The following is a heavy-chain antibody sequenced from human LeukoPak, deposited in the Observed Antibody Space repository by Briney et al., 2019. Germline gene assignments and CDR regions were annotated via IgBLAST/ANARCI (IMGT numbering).Heavy chain of an antibody. J-gene: IGHJ5*02. V-gene: IGHV4-39*07. CDR2: IYYSGST. CDR3: ARPLHCSSTTCYDWFDP. CDR1: GGSISSSSYY. Sequence: KPSETLSLTCTVSGGSISSSSYYWGWIRQPPGKGLEWIGGIYYSGSTYYNPSLKSRVTISVDTSKNQFSLKLSSVTAADTAIYYCARPLHCSSTTCYDWFDPWGQGTLVTVSS. D-gene: IGHD2-2*01.